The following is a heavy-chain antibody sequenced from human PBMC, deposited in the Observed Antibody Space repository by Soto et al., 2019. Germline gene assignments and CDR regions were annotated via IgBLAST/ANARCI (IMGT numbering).Heavy chain of an antibody. J-gene: IGHJ4*02. CDR2: ISSSSSTI. CDR3: ARGGIAARPAKTSDY. CDR1: GFTFSSYS. V-gene: IGHV3-48*01. Sequence: PGGSLRLSCAASGFTFSSYSMNWVRQAPGKGLEWVSYISSSSSTIYYADSVKGRFTISRDNAKNSLYLQMNSLRAEDTAVYYCARGGIAARPAKTSDYWGQGTLVTVSS. D-gene: IGHD6-6*01.